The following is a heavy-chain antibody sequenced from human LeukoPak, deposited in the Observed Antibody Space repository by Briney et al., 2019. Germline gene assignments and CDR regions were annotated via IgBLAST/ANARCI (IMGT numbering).Heavy chain of an antibody. Sequence: GASVKVSCKASGYTFTSYGISWVRQAPGQGLEWLGWINPKSGGTNYAQKFQDRVTMTRDTSISTAYMELSRLRPDDTAVYYCARGGFWTTTHNDYWGQGTLVTVSS. D-gene: IGHD3/OR15-3a*01. CDR3: ARGGFWTTTHNDY. V-gene: IGHV1-2*02. CDR1: GYTFTSYG. J-gene: IGHJ4*02. CDR2: INPKSGGT.